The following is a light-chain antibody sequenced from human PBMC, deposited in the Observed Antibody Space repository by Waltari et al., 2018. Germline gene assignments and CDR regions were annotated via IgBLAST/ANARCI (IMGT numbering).Light chain of an antibody. CDR2: DDS. J-gene: IGLJ1*01. Sequence: SYVLTQPPSVSVAPGETARITCGGRSVGSESVHWYQQKPGQAPVLVIYDDSVRPSGIPERFSASSSGDTATLSISRVEAGDEADYYCQVWDRESDVFGTGTRVTVL. CDR3: QVWDRESDV. V-gene: IGLV3-21*04. CDR1: SVGSES.